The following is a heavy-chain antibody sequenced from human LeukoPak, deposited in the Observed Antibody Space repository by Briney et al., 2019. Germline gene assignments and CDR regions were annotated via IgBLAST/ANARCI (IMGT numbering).Heavy chain of an antibody. CDR3: ARSYLGLRDPYYMDV. CDR2: IRYDGSNK. J-gene: IGHJ6*03. Sequence: GGSLRLSCAASGFTFSSYGMHWVRQAPGKGLEWVAFIRYDGSNKYYADSVKGRFTISRDNSKNTLYLQMNSLRAEDTAVYYCARSYLGLRDPYYMDVWGKGTTVTVSS. D-gene: IGHD5-18*01. CDR1: GFTFSSYG. V-gene: IGHV3-30*02.